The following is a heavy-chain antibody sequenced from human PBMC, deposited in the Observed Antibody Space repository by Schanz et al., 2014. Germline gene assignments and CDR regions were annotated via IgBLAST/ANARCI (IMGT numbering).Heavy chain of an antibody. Sequence: QAQLVESGGGVVQPGRSLRLSCVASGFTFISYDIHWVRQAPGKGLEWVAVIRYDGRNKNFVESVKGRFTISRDNAKNSLYLQMNSLRAEDTAVYYCARSYSSGWYDRDIAHFDYWGQGTLVTVSS. V-gene: IGHV3-33*03. J-gene: IGHJ4*02. CDR3: ARSYSSGWYDRDIAHFDY. CDR2: IRYDGRNK. CDR1: GFTFISYD. D-gene: IGHD6-19*01.